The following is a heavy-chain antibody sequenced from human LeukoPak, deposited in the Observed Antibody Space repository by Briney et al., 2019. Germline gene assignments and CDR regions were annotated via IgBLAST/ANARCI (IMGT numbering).Heavy chain of an antibody. CDR2: ITSSGTTI. V-gene: IGHV3-48*03. Sequence: PGGSLRLSCATSGFTFSAYDMNWVRQAPGKGLEWVSHITSSGTTIYYADSVKGRFTISRDNAKKSVYLHMSSLRAEDTALYYCARLSAYYYGSYFYYYMDVWGKGTTVTVSS. D-gene: IGHD3-10*01. J-gene: IGHJ6*03. CDR3: ARLSAYYYGSYFYYYMDV. CDR1: GFTFSAYD.